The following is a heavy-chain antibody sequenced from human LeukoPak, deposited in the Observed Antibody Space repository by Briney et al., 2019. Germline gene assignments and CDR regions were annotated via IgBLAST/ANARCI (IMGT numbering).Heavy chain of an antibody. CDR2: ISAYNGNT. Sequence: ASVKVSCKASGYTFTSYGISWVRQAPGQGLEWMGWISAYNGNTNYAQKLQGRVTMTTDTSTSTAYMELRSLRSDDTAVYYCARFSDGYNQGAFDIWGQGTMVTVSS. CDR3: ARFSDGYNQGAFDI. V-gene: IGHV1-18*01. CDR1: GYTFTSYG. D-gene: IGHD5-24*01. J-gene: IGHJ3*02.